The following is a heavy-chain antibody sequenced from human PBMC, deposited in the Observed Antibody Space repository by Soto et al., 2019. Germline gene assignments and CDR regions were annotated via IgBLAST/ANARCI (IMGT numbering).Heavy chain of an antibody. Sequence: QVQLVQSGAEVKKLGSSVKVSCKASGGTFSSYTISWVRQAPGQGLEWMGRIIPILGIANYAQKFQGRVTITADKSTSTAYMELSSLRSEDTAVYYCARDNLYCSGGSCYPNYYYYGMDVWGQGTTVTVSS. V-gene: IGHV1-69*08. CDR2: IIPILGIA. D-gene: IGHD2-15*01. CDR3: ARDNLYCSGGSCYPNYYYYGMDV. CDR1: GGTFSSYT. J-gene: IGHJ6*02.